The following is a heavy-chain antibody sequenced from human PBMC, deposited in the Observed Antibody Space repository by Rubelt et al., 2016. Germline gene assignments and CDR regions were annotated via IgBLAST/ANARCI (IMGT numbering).Heavy chain of an antibody. J-gene: IGHJ3*02. D-gene: IGHD3-3*01. CDR1: GGTFSSYA. V-gene: IGHV1-69*01. Sequence: QVQLVQSGAEVKKPGSSVKVSCKASGGTFSSYAISWVRQAPGQGLEWMGGIIPIFGTANYAQKCQGRVTMTADESTSTAYMELSSLRSEDTAVYYCARDFLEWSDAFDIWGQGTMVTVSS. CDR3: ARDFLEWSDAFDI. CDR2: IIPIFGTA.